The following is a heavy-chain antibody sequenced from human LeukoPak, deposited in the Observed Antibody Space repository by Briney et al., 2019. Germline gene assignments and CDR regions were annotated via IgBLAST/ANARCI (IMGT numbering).Heavy chain of an antibody. Sequence: GGSLRLSCAASGFTFSSYTMHWVRQAPGKGLDWVSLIYWDGRDTSYADSVKGRFTISRDNSRDSLYLQMNSLRTEDTAFYYCAKPGGKHCSGGSCSFDHFDSWGQGTLVTVSS. CDR3: AKPGGKHCSGGSCSFDHFDS. V-gene: IGHV3-43*01. CDR1: GFTFSSYT. CDR2: IYWDGRDT. D-gene: IGHD2-15*01. J-gene: IGHJ4*02.